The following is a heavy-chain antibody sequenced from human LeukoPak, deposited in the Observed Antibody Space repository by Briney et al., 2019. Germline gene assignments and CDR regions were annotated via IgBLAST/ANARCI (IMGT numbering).Heavy chain of an antibody. CDR1: GVSISAYS. CDR3: ARGESTVTTQFGMDV. D-gene: IGHD4-17*01. Sequence: PSETLSLTCSVSGVSISAYSWSWIRHPPGKGLEWIGYIYHSGSTYYNPSLKSRVTISVDRSKNQFSLKLSSVTAADTAVYYCARGESTVTTQFGMDVWGQGTTVTVSS. V-gene: IGHV4-30-2*01. CDR2: IYHSGST. J-gene: IGHJ6*02.